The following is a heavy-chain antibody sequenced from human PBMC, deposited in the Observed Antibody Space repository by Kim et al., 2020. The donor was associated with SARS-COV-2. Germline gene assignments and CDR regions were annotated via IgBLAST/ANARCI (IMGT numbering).Heavy chain of an antibody. CDR1: GGSFSGYY. Sequence: SETLSLICAVYGGSFSGYYWSWIRQPPGKGLEWIGEINHSGSTNYNPSLKSRVTISVDTSKNQFSLKLSSVTAADTAVYYCARSYVLLWFGELLYYYGMDVWGPGTTVTVSS. J-gene: IGHJ6*02. V-gene: IGHV4-34*01. CDR3: ARSYVLLWFGELLYYYGMDV. CDR2: INHSGST. D-gene: IGHD3-10*01.